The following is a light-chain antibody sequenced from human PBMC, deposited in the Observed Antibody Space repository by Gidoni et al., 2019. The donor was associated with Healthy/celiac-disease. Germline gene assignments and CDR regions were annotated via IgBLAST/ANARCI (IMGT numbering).Light chain of an antibody. CDR3: MQALHPPIT. J-gene: IGKJ5*01. CDR1: QSLLHSNGYNY. CDR2: LGS. V-gene: IGKV2-28*01. Sequence: DIVMTQSPLSLPVTPGEAASISCRSSQSLLHSNGYNYLDWYLQKPGQSPQLLIYLGSNRASGVPERFSGSGSGTDFTLKISRVEAEDVGVYYCMQALHPPITFGQGTRLEIK.